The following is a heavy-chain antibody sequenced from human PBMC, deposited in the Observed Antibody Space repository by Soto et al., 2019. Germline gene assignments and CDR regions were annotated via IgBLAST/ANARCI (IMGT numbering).Heavy chain of an antibody. CDR3: ARMVRGSNIDYYHYMDV. CDR2: INAYNGDT. Sequence: GASVKVSCKASGYTFTSHGISWVRQAPGQGLEWMGWINAYNGDTNYAQKLQGRVTVTTDRSTSTAYMELRSLRSEDTAVYYCARMVRGSNIDYYHYMDVWGKGTTVTVSS. V-gene: IGHV1-18*01. D-gene: IGHD3-10*01. J-gene: IGHJ6*03. CDR1: GYTFTSHG.